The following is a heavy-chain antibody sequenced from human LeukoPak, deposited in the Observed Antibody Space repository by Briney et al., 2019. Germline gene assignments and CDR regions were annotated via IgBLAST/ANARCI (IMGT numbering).Heavy chain of an antibody. CDR3: ARGLSLSGYLDAFDI. CDR2: IQYDGSNK. CDR1: GFTFSSYG. D-gene: IGHD3-22*01. V-gene: IGHV3-30*02. Sequence: PGGSLRLSCAASGFTFSSYGMHWVRQAPGKGLEWVAFIQYDGSNKYYADSVKGRFTISRDNSKNTLYLQMNSLRVEDTAVYCARGLSLSGYLDAFDIWGQGTMVTVSS. J-gene: IGHJ3*02.